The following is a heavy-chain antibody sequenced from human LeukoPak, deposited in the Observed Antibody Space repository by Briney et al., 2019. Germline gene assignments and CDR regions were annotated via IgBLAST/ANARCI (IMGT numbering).Heavy chain of an antibody. J-gene: IGHJ5*02. D-gene: IGHD3-10*01. V-gene: IGHV3-11*01. CDR1: GFIFSDYY. Sequence: MPWGSLRLPCAASGFIFSDYYMSWILQAPGKGLEWVSYISSSGSTIYYADSVKGRFTISRDNAKNSLYLQMNSLRAEDTAVYYCARDMVRGEDWFDPWGQGTLVTVSS. CDR2: ISSSGSTI. CDR3: ARDMVRGEDWFDP.